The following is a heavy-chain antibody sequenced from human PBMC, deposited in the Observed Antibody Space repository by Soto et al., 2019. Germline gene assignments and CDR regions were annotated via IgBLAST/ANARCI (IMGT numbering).Heavy chain of an antibody. Sequence: SETLSLTCSVSGGSISGSYWSWIRQSPGKGLEWLGYVYYTGSTNYSPSLRSRVRISVDKSKDEFSLRLSSVTAEDKAVYFCARSVAVPGAHIDYWGQGTQVTVYS. J-gene: IGHJ4*02. CDR2: VYYTGST. V-gene: IGHV4-59*01. D-gene: IGHD6-19*01. CDR3: ARSVAVPGAHIDY. CDR1: GGSISGSY.